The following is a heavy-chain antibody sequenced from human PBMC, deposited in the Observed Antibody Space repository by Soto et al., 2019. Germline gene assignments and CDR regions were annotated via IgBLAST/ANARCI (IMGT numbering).Heavy chain of an antibody. Sequence: QVQLVASGGGVVQPGMSLRLTCEASGINFRSYAMHWVRQAPGKGLEWVAVIRYDGRKIYYGDSVRGRFTISRDISNNTLDLQMTSLRAEDTATYYCARPQYCSSHSCNYGMDVWGQGTSVTVSS. CDR2: IRYDGRKI. CDR1: GINFRSYA. CDR3: ARPQYCSSHSCNYGMDV. D-gene: IGHD2-2*01. V-gene: IGHV3-33*01. J-gene: IGHJ6*02.